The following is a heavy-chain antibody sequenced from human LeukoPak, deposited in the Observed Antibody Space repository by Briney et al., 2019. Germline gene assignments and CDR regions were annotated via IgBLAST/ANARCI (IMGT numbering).Heavy chain of an antibody. CDR1: GGSISSSSYY. Sequence: PSETLSLTCTVSGGSISSSSYYWGWIRQPPGKGLEWIGSIYYSGSTYYNPSLKSRVTISVDTSKNQFSLKLSSVTAADTVVYYCARVDYGGNWFDPWGQGTLVTVSS. D-gene: IGHD4-23*01. J-gene: IGHJ5*02. CDR2: IYYSGST. V-gene: IGHV4-39*07. CDR3: ARVDYGGNWFDP.